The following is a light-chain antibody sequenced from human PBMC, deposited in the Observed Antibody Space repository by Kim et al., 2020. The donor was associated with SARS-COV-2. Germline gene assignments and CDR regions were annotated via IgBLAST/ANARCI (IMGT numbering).Light chain of an antibody. CDR3: SSYASSNNLV. CDR2: DVS. Sequence: GQSVTISCTGTSSDVGGYNYVSWYQQHPGKAPKLMIYDVSKRPSGVPDRFSGSKSGNTASLTISGLQAEDEADYYCSSYASSNNLVFGGGTQLTVL. CDR1: SSDVGGYNY. V-gene: IGLV2-8*01. J-gene: IGLJ2*01.